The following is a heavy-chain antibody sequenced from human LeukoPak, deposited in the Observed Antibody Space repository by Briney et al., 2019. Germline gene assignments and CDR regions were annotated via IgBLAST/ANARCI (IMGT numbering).Heavy chain of an antibody. CDR1: GFTFSHYY. CDR3: ARDGSSTSSNFDY. D-gene: IGHD2-2*01. CDR2: LSSSGSNI. V-gene: IGHV3-11*04. J-gene: IGHJ4*02. Sequence: GGSLRLSCAASGFTFSHYYMSWIRQAPGKGLEWVSYLSSSGSNIYYADSVKGRFTISRDNAKNSLYLQMNSLRAEDTAVYYCARDGSSTSSNFDYWGQGTLVTVSS.